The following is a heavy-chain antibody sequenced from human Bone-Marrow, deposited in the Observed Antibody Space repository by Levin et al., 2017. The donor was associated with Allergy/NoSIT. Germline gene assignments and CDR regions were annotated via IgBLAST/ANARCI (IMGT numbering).Heavy chain of an antibody. CDR3: TTGITRWQGDYFDF. CDR1: GFTFSSVS. CDR2: FLSQSDGGAP. J-gene: IGHJ4*02. Sequence: PGGSLRLSCAASGFTFSSVSMTWVRQAPGKGLEWVGRFLSQSDGGAPEYAAAVEGRFTISREDLKKTLYLQMSSLRTEDTGVYYCTTGITRWQGDYFDFWGQGTLVTVSS. V-gene: IGHV3-15*01. D-gene: IGHD1-1*01.